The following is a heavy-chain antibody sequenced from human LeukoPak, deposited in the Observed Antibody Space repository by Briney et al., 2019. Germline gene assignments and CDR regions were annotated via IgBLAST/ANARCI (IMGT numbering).Heavy chain of an antibody. V-gene: IGHV3-21*06. J-gene: IGHJ4*02. CDR3: ARVAEAAAFDS. CDR1: VFTFSSYG. CDR2: IIRNSRYI. D-gene: IGHD6-13*01. Sequence: GGSLRLSCAASVFTFSSYGMSWVRQAPGKGLEWVSYIIRNSRYIYYADSMRGRFTISRDNAKNSLYLQMNSLKPEDTAVYYCARVAEAAAFDSWGQGTLVTVSS.